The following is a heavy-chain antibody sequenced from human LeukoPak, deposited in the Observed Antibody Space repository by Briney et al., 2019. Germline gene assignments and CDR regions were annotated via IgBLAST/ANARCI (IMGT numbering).Heavy chain of an antibody. CDR1: GFTFSSYG. J-gene: IGHJ4*02. CDR2: ISYDGSNK. V-gene: IGHV3-30*18. Sequence: GRSLRLSCAASGFTFSSYGMHWVRQAPGKGLEWVAVISYDGSNKYYADSVKGRFTISRDNSKNTLYLQMNSLRAEDTAVYYCAKGYGIFDYWGQGTLVTVSS. CDR3: AKGYGIFDY. D-gene: IGHD1-1*01.